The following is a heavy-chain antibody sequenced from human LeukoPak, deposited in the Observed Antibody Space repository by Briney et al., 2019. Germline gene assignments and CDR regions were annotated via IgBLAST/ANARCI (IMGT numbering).Heavy chain of an antibody. Sequence: GRSLRLSCAASGFTFSNYAMSWVRQAPGKGLEWVSGISGSGGSTHYADSVKGRFTISRDNSKNTLYLQMNSLRAEDTAVYYCAKDSGSGWYYWGQGTLVTVSS. CDR2: ISGSGGST. D-gene: IGHD6-19*01. J-gene: IGHJ4*02. CDR3: AKDSGSGWYY. CDR1: GFTFSNYA. V-gene: IGHV3-23*01.